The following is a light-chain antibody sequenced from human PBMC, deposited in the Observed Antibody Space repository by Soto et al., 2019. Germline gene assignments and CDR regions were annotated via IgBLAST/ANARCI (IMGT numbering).Light chain of an antibody. V-gene: IGLV2-23*01. CDR1: SSTGGGFNV. Sequence: QSALTQPASVSASPGQSITISRTGTSSTGGGFNVVSWYQQHPGKTPKVIIYERIKRPSGVSNRFSGSNSGSTASLIISGLQAEVEAYYYCCSYVGTTAYVFGTGTKVTVL. CDR2: ERI. CDR3: CSYVGTTAYV. J-gene: IGLJ1*01.